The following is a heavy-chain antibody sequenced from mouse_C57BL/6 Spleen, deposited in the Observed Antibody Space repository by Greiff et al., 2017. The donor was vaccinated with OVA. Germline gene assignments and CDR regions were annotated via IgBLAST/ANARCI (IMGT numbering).Heavy chain of an antibody. D-gene: IGHD2-2*01. CDR2: IYPRSGNT. J-gene: IGHJ4*01. V-gene: IGHV1-81*01. Sequence: QVQLKQSGAELARPGASVKLSCKASGYTFTSYGISWVKQRTGQGLEWIGEIYPRSGNTYYNEKFKGKATLTADKSSSTAYMELRSLTSEDSAVYFCARGMVTPMDYWGQGTSVTVSS. CDR3: ARGMVTPMDY. CDR1: GYTFTSYG.